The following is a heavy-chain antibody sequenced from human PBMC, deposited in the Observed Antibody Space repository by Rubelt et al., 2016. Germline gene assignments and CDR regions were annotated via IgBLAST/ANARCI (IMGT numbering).Heavy chain of an antibody. Sequence: GGSLRLSCAASGFTFTNAWLNWVRRAPGKGLEWVGRIRSKANSYATAYAASVKGRFTISRDDSKNTAYLQMNSLKTEDTAVYYCATYSHWGRGTGFEWWGQGTMVTVSS. D-gene: IGHD3/OR15-3a*01. CDR2: IRSKANSYAT. CDR1: GFTFTNAW. V-gene: IGHV3-73*01. J-gene: IGHJ3*01. CDR3: ATYSHWGRGTGFEW.